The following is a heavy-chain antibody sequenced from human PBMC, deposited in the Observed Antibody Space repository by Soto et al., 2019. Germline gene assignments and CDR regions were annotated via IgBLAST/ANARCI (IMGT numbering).Heavy chain of an antibody. CDR3: ARETTVTTDWFDP. V-gene: IGHV4-30-4*01. CDR2: IYYSGST. CDR1: GGSISSGDYY. D-gene: IGHD4-17*01. J-gene: IGHJ5*02. Sequence: SETLSLTCTVFGGSISSGDYYWSWIRQPPGKGLEWIGYIYYSGSTYYNPSLKSRVTISVDTSKNQFSLKLSSVTAADTAVYYCARETTVTTDWFDPWGQGTLVTVS.